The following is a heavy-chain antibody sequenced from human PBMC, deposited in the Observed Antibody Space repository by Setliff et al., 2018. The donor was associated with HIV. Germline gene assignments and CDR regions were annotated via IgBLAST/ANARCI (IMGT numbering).Heavy chain of an antibody. CDR3: AKDVGGGSGHYPLYMDV. J-gene: IGHJ6*03. CDR2: IRYDGSDN. Sequence: MHWVRQAPGKGQEWVIFIRYDGSDNYYIDSVKGRFTISRDNSKNTLYLQMNSLRDEDTAVYYCAKDVGGGSGHYPLYMDVWGKGTTVTVSS. D-gene: IGHD3-3*01. V-gene: IGHV3-30*02.